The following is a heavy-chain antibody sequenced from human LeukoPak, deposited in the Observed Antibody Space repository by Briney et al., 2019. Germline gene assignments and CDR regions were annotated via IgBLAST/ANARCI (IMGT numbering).Heavy chain of an antibody. D-gene: IGHD4-23*01. CDR1: GYTFTSYY. CDR2: INPSGGST. CDR3: ARDFGGNSVSGVVNDY. Sequence: GASVKFSCRASGYTFTSYYMHWVRQPPGQGLEWRGIINPSGGSTSYAQKSQGRVTMTRDTSTSTVYMELSSLRSEDTAVYYCARDFGGNSVSGVVNDYWGQGTLVTVSS. V-gene: IGHV1-46*01. J-gene: IGHJ4*02.